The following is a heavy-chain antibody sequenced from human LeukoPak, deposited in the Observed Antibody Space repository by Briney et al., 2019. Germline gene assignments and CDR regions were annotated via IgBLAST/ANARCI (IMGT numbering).Heavy chain of an antibody. V-gene: IGHV3-23*01. Sequence: GVSLRLSCAASGFTFSSYAMSWVRQAPGKGLEWVSAISGSGGSTYYADSVKGRFTISRDNSKNTLYLQMNSLRAEDTAVYYCAKGKELLGAFDIWGQGTMVTVSS. CDR1: GFTFSSYA. CDR2: ISGSGGST. CDR3: AKGKELLGAFDI. D-gene: IGHD1-26*01. J-gene: IGHJ3*02.